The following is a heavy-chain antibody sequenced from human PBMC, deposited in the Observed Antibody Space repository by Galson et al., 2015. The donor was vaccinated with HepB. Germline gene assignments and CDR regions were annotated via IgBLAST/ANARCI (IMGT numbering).Heavy chain of an antibody. V-gene: IGHV2-70*01. CDR2: IDWDDDK. CDR3: ARIPMVRGVRPLSYYYYGMDV. J-gene: IGHJ6*02. CDR1: GFSLSTSGMC. Sequence: PALVKPTQTLTLTCTFSGFSLSTSGMCVSWIRQPPGKALEWLALIDWDDDKYYSTSLKTRLTISKDTSKNQVVLTMTNMDPVDTATYYCARIPMVRGVRPLSYYYYGMDVWGQGTTVTVSS. D-gene: IGHD3-10*01.